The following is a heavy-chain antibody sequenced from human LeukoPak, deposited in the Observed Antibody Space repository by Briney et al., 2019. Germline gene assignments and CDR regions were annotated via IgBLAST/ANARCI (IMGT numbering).Heavy chain of an antibody. CDR1: RYTFTNYY. Sequence: ASVRVSCKASRYTFTNYYIHWVRQAPGQGLEWMGWINPKNVATNYAQNFQGRVIMTRDTSISTAYMELRNLRSDDTATYYCASRGVGATDYHFYYMDDWGQGTTVTISS. V-gene: IGHV1-2*02. CDR3: ASRGVGATDYHFYYMDD. D-gene: IGHD1-26*01. CDR2: INPKNVAT. J-gene: IGHJ6*03.